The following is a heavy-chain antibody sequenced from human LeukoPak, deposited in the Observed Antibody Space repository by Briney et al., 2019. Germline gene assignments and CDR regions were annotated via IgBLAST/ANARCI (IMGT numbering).Heavy chain of an antibody. Sequence: GGSLRLSCAASGFTFISYSMNWVRQAPGKGLEWVSAISSSGGSTYYADSVKGRFNISRDNSKNTLYLQMKSMRAEDKDVYYCAKDLLGRAGYYNLDYWGQGTLVTVSS. V-gene: IGHV3-23*01. D-gene: IGHD3-9*01. J-gene: IGHJ4*02. CDR2: ISSSGGST. CDR3: AKDLLGRAGYYNLDY. CDR1: GFTFISYS.